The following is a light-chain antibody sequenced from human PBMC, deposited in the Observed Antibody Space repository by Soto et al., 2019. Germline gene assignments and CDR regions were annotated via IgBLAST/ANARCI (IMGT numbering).Light chain of an antibody. CDR3: SSDTSSSTPYV. V-gene: IGLV2-14*01. J-gene: IGLJ1*01. Sequence: QSALTQPASVSGSPGQSITISCTGTSSDVGGYNYVSWYQQHPGKAPKLMIYEVSNRPSGVSNRFSGSKSGNTASLTISGLQAEDEADYCCSSDTSSSTPYVFGTGTKLTVL. CDR1: SSDVGGYNY. CDR2: EVS.